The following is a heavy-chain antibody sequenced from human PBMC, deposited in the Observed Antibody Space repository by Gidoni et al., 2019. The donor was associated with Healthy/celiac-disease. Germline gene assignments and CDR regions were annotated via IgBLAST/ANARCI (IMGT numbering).Heavy chain of an antibody. J-gene: IGHJ4*02. CDR2: ISYDGSNK. D-gene: IGHD2-15*01. CDR3: ARDQRTVVTFYSLDY. Sequence: QVQLVESGGGVVQPGRSLRRPCAASGFTFRSYAMPWVRQAPGKGLEWVAVISYDGSNKYYADSVKGRFTISRDNSKNTLYLQMNSLRAEDTAVYYCARDQRTVVTFYSLDYWGQGTLVTVSS. CDR1: GFTFRSYA. V-gene: IGHV3-30-3*01.